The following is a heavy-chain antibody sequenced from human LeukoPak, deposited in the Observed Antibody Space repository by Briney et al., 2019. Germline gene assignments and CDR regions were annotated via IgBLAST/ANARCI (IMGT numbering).Heavy chain of an antibody. J-gene: IGHJ3*02. D-gene: IGHD3-22*01. CDR3: ARGRVGYYYDSGPQGGEI. Sequence: PGGSLRLSCAASGFTFSDYYMSWIRQAPGKGPERVSYIRSSGSTIYYADSVKGRFTISRDNAKNSLYLQMNSLRAEDTAVYYCARGRVGYYYDSGPQGGEIWGQGTMVTVSS. CDR2: IRSSGSTI. CDR1: GFTFSDYY. V-gene: IGHV3-11*01.